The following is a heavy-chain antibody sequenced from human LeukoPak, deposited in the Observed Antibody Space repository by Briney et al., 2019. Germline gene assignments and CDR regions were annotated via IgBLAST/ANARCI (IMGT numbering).Heavy chain of an antibody. J-gene: IGHJ6*03. CDR3: ARVLRYCSGGNCYSGGLGYMDV. V-gene: IGHV3-21*01. CDR2: ISANGNYI. CDR1: GFTFSSYN. D-gene: IGHD2-15*01. Sequence: GGSLRLSCAASGFTFSSYNMNWVRQAPGKGLEWVSSISANGNYIYYADSVKGRFTVSRDNAKKSLYLQMNSLRPEDTAVYYCARVLRYCSGGNCYSGGLGYMDVWGKGTTVTISS.